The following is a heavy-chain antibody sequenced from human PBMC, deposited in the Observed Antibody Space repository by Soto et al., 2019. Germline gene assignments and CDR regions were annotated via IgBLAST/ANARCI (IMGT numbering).Heavy chain of an antibody. CDR1: GYTFSNYG. CDR3: ARVVPGAEAWFGP. CDR2: ISLYSDGT. D-gene: IGHD2-2*01. J-gene: IGHJ5*02. Sequence: ASVKVSCKTSGYTFSNYGITWVRQAPGQPLEWLGWISLYSDGTNYAQKFQGRVPMTTDTSTTTAYMELRSLRSDDTAVYYCARVVPGAEAWFGPWGQGTLVTVSS. V-gene: IGHV1-18*01.